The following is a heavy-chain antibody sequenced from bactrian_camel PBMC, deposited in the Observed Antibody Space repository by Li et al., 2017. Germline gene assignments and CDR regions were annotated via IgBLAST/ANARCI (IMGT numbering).Heavy chain of an antibody. Sequence: QLVESGGGSVQAGGSLRLSCTASGFTSPLRYMGWFREAPGKQREGVASIKTDSGTTYYAGPVRDRFAISKDNANNTLYLQMDSLKSEDTAVYFCAALGGTYYCNTYWGRGTQVTVS. CDR2: IKTDSGTT. V-gene: IGHV3S54*01. CDR1: GFTSPLRY. D-gene: IGHD7*01. CDR3: AALGGTYYCNTY. J-gene: IGHJ4*01.